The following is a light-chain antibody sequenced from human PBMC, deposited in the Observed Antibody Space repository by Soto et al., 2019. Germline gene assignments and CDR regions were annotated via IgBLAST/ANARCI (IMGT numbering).Light chain of an antibody. CDR1: QAISTY. CDR3: QQSYKIPFT. J-gene: IGKJ2*01. Sequence: DIQMTQSPSSLPASIGDKVTITCRASQAISTYLNWYQQKPGKAPKLLIYAASSLENGVTSRFSGSGSGTDFTLTFSSLQPEDFATFYCQQSYKIPFTFGQGTKLEI. CDR2: AAS. V-gene: IGKV1-39*01.